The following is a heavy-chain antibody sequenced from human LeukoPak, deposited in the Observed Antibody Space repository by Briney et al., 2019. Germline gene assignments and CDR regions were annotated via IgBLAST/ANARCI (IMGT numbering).Heavy chain of an antibody. Sequence: GGSLRLSCAASGFTFSSCSMNWVRPAPGKGLEWVSSISSSSRYTYYADSVKGRFTISRDNTKNSLDLQMISPRAEDTAVYYCVYINGLDWGEGTLVTVSS. J-gene: IGHJ4*02. V-gene: IGHV3-21*01. CDR2: ISSSSRYT. D-gene: IGHD1-14*01. CDR1: GFTFSSCS. CDR3: VYINGLD.